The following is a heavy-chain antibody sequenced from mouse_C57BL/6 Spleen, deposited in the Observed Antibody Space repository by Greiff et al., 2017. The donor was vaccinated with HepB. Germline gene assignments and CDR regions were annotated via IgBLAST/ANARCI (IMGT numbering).Heavy chain of an antibody. CDR3: ARDYGLYAMDY. D-gene: IGHD1-2*01. CDR1: GYAFSSSW. V-gene: IGHV1-82*01. Sequence: VQVVESGPELVKPGASVKISCKASGYAFSSSWMNWVKQRPGKGLEWIGRIYPGDGDTNYNGKFKGKATLTADKSSSTAYMQLSSLTSEDSAVYFCARDYGLYAMDYWGQGTSVTVSS. J-gene: IGHJ4*01. CDR2: IYPGDGDT.